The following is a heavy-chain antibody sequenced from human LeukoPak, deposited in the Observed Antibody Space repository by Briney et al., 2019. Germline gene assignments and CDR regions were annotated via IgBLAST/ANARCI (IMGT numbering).Heavy chain of an antibody. D-gene: IGHD1-26*01. CDR3: ARPLIVGAPSPFDS. Sequence: GESLKISCNGSGYSFSDYWIGWVRQMPGKGLEWMGIIYPGDSDTRYSPSFQGQVTISADKSISTAYLQWSSLKASDTAIYYCARPLIVGAPSPFDSWGQGTLVTVSS. CDR2: IYPGDSDT. CDR1: GYSFSDYW. J-gene: IGHJ4*02. V-gene: IGHV5-51*01.